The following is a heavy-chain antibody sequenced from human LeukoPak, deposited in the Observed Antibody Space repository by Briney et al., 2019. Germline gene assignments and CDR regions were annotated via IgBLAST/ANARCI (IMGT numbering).Heavy chain of an antibody. V-gene: IGHV3-23*01. CDR1: GFTFSNYA. CDR2: ISGSGGST. J-gene: IGHJ5*02. CDR3: AKEEGRYYDFWSGYPGNWFDP. D-gene: IGHD3-3*01. Sequence: PGGSLRLSCAASGFTFSNYAMSWVRPAPGKGLEGVSAISGSGGSTYYADSVKGRFTISRDNSKNTLYLQMNSLRAEDTAVYYCAKEEGRYYDFWSGYPGNWFDPWGQGTLVTVSS.